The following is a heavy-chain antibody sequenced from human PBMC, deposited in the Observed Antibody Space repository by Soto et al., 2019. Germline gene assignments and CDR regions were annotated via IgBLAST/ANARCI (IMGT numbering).Heavy chain of an antibody. CDR3: ATSNTDLRVTVFGLFIVSDF. CDR1: GFTFSSYG. D-gene: IGHD3-3*01. V-gene: IGHV3-33*01. J-gene: IGHJ4*02. CDR2: IWYDGSNK. Sequence: GGSLRLSCAASGFTFSSYGMHWVRQAPGKGLEWVAVIWYDGSNKYYADSVKGRFTISRDNSMNTLYLQMNSLRAEDTAVYYCATSNTDLRVTVFGLFIVSDFSGQGSLVTVSS.